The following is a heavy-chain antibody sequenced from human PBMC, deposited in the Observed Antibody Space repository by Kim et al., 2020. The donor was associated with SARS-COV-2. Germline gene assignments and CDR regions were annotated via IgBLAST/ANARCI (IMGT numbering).Heavy chain of an antibody. CDR3: ARTYYYDSSGYFEYFQH. V-gene: IGHV3-21*01. CDR2: ISSSSSYI. D-gene: IGHD3-22*01. J-gene: IGHJ1*01. Sequence: GGSLRLSCAASGFTFSSYSMNWVRQAPGKGLEWVSSISSSSSYIYYADSVKGRFTISRDNAKNSLYLQMNSLRAEDTAVYYCARTYYYDSSGYFEYFQHWGQGTLVTVSS. CDR1: GFTFSSYS.